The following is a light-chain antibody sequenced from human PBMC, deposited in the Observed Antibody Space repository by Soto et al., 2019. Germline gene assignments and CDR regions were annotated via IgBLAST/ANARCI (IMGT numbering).Light chain of an antibody. Sequence: QAVVTQEPSLTVSPGGTVTLTCGSSTGAVTSGHYPYWFQQKPGQAPRTLIYDTSNKHSWTPARFSGSLLGGKATLTLSGAQPEDEADYYCLLSYRGAGEVFGGGTKVNVL. CDR3: LLSYRGAGEV. CDR2: DTS. J-gene: IGLJ2*01. CDR1: TGAVTSGHY. V-gene: IGLV7-46*01.